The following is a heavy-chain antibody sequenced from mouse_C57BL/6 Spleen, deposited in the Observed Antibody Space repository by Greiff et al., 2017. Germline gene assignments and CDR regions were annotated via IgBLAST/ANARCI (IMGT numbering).Heavy chain of an antibody. D-gene: IGHD3-3*01. CDR1: GYTFTSYW. J-gene: IGHJ2*01. V-gene: IGHV1-50*01. CDR2: IDPSDSYT. CDR3: ARRGLGFDY. Sequence: VQLQQSGAELVKPGASVKLSCKASGYTFTSYWMQWVKQRPGQGLEWIGEIDPSDSYTNYNQKFKGKATLTVDTSSSTAYMQLSSLTSEDSAVYYCARRGLGFDYWGQGTTLTVSS.